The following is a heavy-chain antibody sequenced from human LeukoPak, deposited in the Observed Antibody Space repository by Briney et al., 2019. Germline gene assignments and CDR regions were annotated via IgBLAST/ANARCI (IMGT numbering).Heavy chain of an antibody. D-gene: IGHD5-24*01. Sequence: QPGGSLRLSCAGSGFTFSSYAMSWVRQAPGKGLEWVANIKQDGSETYYVDSVKGRFTISRDNSKNTLYMQMNSLRAEDTAAYYCAREFVAPSEREKDLPSYKALSGAFDIWGQGTMVTVSS. J-gene: IGHJ3*02. CDR2: IKQDGSET. V-gene: IGHV3-7*01. CDR1: GFTFSSYA. CDR3: AREFVAPSEREKDLPSYKALSGAFDI.